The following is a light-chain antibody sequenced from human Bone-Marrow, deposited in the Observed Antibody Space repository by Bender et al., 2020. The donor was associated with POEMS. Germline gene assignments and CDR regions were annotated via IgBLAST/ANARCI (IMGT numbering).Light chain of an antibody. J-gene: IGLJ1*01. CDR3: SSFTTTSTLV. CDR2: DVS. CDR1: SSDVGSHNL. V-gene: IGLV2-14*02. Sequence: QSALTQPASVSGSPGQSITISCTGTSSDVGSHNLVSWYQQHPGKGPKVMIFDVSNRPSGVSTRFSGSKSGNTAYLTISGLQGEDEADYYCSSFTTTSTLVFGSGTTVTVL.